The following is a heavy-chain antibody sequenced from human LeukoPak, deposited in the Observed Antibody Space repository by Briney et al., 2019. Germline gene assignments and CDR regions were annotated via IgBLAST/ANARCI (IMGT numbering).Heavy chain of an antibody. CDR3: ARVMGGSYLDY. CDR1: GYSFTRFP. D-gene: IGHD3-16*02. V-gene: IGHV1-18*01. Sequence: GASVKVSCKASGYSFTRFPIIWVRQAPGQGLEWMGWISAYNGNTNYAQKLQGRVTMTTDTSTSTAFMELRSLTSDDTAVYYCARVMGGSYLDYWGQGTLVIVSS. CDR2: ISAYNGNT. J-gene: IGHJ4*02.